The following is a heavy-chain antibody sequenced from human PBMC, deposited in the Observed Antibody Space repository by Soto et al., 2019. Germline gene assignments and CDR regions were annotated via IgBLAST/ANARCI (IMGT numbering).Heavy chain of an antibody. D-gene: IGHD5-18*01. CDR1: GFTFSDNL. Sequence: QVQLVQSGAELKKPGASVNISCTASGFTFSDNLINWVRQAPGQGLGWMGWLKPDTGNTRYSETFQGRVTISRQSSASLAYFALSDLETDDTALYFLARDRHSVCPRANDAIDVWCQGTMITLSS. CDR3: ARDRHSVCPRANDAIDV. V-gene: IGHV1-3*01. CDR2: LKPDTGNT. J-gene: IGHJ3*01.